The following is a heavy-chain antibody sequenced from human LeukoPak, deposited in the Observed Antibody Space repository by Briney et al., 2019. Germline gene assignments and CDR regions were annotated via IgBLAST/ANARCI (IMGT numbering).Heavy chain of an antibody. CDR1: GGTFSIYA. Sequence: SVKVSCKASGGTFSIYAISWVRQAPGQGLEWMGGIIPIFGTANYAQKFQGRVTITADESTSTAYMELSSLRSEDTAVYYCARVYCGGDCYLPNYYYYGMDVWGQGTTVTVSS. D-gene: IGHD2-21*02. CDR2: IIPIFGTA. V-gene: IGHV1-69*13. CDR3: ARVYCGGDCYLPNYYYYGMDV. J-gene: IGHJ6*02.